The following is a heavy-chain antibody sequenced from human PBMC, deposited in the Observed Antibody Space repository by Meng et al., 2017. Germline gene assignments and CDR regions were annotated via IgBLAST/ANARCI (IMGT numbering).Heavy chain of an antibody. CDR1: GFSLSTSGVG. CDR2: IYWDGDK. D-gene: IGHD3-16*02. Sequence: SGPTLVKPTQTLTLTCTFSGFSLSTSGVGVGWIRQPPGKALEWLALIYWDGDKRYSPSLKSRLTITKDTSKNQVVLTMTNMNPLDTATYYCAHRPRFRWYFDYWGQGTPVTVSS. CDR3: AHRPRFRWYFDY. J-gene: IGHJ4*02. V-gene: IGHV2-5*02.